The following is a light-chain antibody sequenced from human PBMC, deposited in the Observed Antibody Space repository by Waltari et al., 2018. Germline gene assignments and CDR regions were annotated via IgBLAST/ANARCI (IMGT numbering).Light chain of an antibody. V-gene: IGLV1-47*01. CDR1: RSNIGSHY. J-gene: IGLJ3*02. CDR3: AAWDDSLSGRV. Sequence: QSVLTQLPSASGTPGQRVTISCSGSRSNIGSHYVYSYQQIPGTAPKLLIYRNNQRPSGVPDRFSGSKSGTSASLAISGLRSEDEADYYCAAWDDSLSGRVFGGGTKVTVL. CDR2: RNN.